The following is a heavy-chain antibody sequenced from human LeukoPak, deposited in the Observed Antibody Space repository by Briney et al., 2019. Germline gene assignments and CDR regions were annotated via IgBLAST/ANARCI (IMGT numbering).Heavy chain of an antibody. CDR3: AKGSYYYDSADYFDY. CDR2: LSGSGGNT. V-gene: IGHV3-23*01. J-gene: IGHJ4*02. CDR1: GFTFSSYA. D-gene: IGHD3-22*01. Sequence: GGSLRLSCAASGFTFSSYAMSWVRQAPGKGLEWVSTLSGSGGNTYYADSVKGRVTISIDNSKNTLYLQMNSLRAEDTAVYHCAKGSYYYDSADYFDYWGQGILVTVSS.